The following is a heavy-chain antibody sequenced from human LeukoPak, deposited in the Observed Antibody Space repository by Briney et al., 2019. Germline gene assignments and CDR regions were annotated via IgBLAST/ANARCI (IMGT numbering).Heavy chain of an antibody. CDR3: AKAGGLRTARD. CDR1: GFTFSSYA. J-gene: IGHJ4*02. D-gene: IGHD1-14*01. CDR2: ISGSGGST. V-gene: IGHV3-23*01. Sequence: GGSLRLSCAASGFTFSSYAMNWVRQAPGKGLEWVSAISGSGGSTYYADSVKGRFTISRDSSKNTLYLQMNSLRAEDTAVYYCAKAGGLRTARDWGQGTLVTVSS.